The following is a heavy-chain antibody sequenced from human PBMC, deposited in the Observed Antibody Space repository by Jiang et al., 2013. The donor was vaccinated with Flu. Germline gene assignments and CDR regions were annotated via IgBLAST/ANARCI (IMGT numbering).Heavy chain of an antibody. CDR2: ISWNSGSI. D-gene: IGHD3-3*01. V-gene: IGHV3-9*01. J-gene: IGHJ4*02. CDR3: AKDTWDF. Sequence: QLVESGGGLVQPGRSLRLSCAASGFTFDDYAMHWVRQAPGKGLEWVSGISWNSGSIGYADSVKGRFTISRDNAKNSLYLQMNSLRAEDTALYYCAKDTWDFWGQGTLVTVSS. CDR1: GFTFDDYA.